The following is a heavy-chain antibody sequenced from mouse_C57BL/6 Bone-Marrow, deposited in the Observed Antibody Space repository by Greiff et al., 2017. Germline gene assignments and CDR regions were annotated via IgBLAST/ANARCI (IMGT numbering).Heavy chain of an antibody. D-gene: IGHD2-2*01. CDR3: AREGGYEFAY. V-gene: IGHV1-81*01. CDR1: GYTFTSYG. Sequence: VKLQESGAELARPGASVKLSCKASGYTFTSYGISWVKQRTGQGLEWIGEIYPRSGNTYYNEKFKGKATLTADKSSSTAYMELRSLTSEDSAVYFCAREGGYEFAYWGQGTLVTVSA. CDR2: IYPRSGNT. J-gene: IGHJ3*01.